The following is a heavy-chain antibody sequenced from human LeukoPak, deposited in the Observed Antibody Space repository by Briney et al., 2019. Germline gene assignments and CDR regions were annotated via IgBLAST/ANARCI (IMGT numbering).Heavy chain of an antibody. CDR3: ARGDPHYYGRDV. CDR2: ISSSSSYI. J-gene: IGHJ6*02. V-gene: IGHV3-21*01. CDR1: GFTFSSYS. Sequence: GGSLRLSCAASGFTFSSYSMNWVRQAPGKGLEWVSSISSSSSYIYYADSVKGRFTISRDNAKNSLYLQMNSLRAEDTAVYYCARGDPHYYGRDVGGQGPTVTVPS.